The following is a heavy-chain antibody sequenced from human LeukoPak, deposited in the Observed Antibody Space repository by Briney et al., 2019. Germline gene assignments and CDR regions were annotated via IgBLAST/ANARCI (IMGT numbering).Heavy chain of an antibody. CDR2: IHYSGNT. CDR1: GGSVSSGPYC. CDR3: ARDPLNNYHNNVNYYYGLDV. D-gene: IGHD2/OR15-2a*01. V-gene: IGHV4-61*01. Sequence: PSETLSLTCTVFGGSVSSGPYCWSWIRQPPGKGLEWIGNIHYSGNTNYSPSLRSRVTISIDTSKNLFSLKLSSVTAADTAVYYRARDPLNNYHNNVNYYYGLDVWGQGTTVTVSS. J-gene: IGHJ6*02.